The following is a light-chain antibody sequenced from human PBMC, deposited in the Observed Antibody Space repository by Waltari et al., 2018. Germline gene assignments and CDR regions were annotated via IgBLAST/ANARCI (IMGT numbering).Light chain of an antibody. Sequence: SSELTQDTDVSVALGQTVRITCQGDSLRTYYANWYQQKPGQAPVLVLYDKNDRPAGSPDRFSGSNSGNKASLTITGAQAEDEADYYCNSRDYSGNQPVVFGGGTKLTVL. J-gene: IGLJ2*01. CDR3: NSRDYSGNQPVV. V-gene: IGLV3-19*01. CDR1: SLRTYY. CDR2: DKN.